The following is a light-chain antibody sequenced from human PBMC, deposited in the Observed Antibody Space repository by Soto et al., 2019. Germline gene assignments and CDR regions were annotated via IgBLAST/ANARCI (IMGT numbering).Light chain of an antibody. CDR1: QSVSSSD. V-gene: IGKV3-20*01. Sequence: EIVVTQSPGTLSLSPGERATLSCRASQSVSSSDLAWYQQKPGQAPRLLIYGASSRATGIPDRFSGSGSGTDFTLTISRLEPEDFAVYYCQQYGSSPPWTFGQGTKVEIK. CDR3: QQYGSSPPWT. CDR2: GAS. J-gene: IGKJ1*01.